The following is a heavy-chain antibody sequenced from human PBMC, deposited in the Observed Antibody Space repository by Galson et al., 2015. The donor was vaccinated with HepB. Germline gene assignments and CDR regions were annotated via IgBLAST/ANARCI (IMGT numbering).Heavy chain of an antibody. Sequence: QSGAEVKKPGESLRISCKGSGYRFTSYWITWVRQMPGKGLEWMGRIDLSDSYTNYSPSFQGHVTISADKSISTAYMQWSSLKASDTAIYYCARHGGGSNPRFDYWGQGTLVTVSS. D-gene: IGHD5-24*01. J-gene: IGHJ4*02. CDR1: GYRFTSYW. CDR2: IDLSDSYT. V-gene: IGHV5-10-1*01. CDR3: ARHGGGSNPRFDY.